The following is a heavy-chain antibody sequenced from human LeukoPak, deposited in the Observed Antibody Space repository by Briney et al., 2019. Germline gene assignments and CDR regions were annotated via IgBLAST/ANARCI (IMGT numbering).Heavy chain of an antibody. CDR1: GYTFTSNY. V-gene: IGHV1-46*01. J-gene: IGHJ4*02. CDR3: ARDQEGFDY. CDR2: IYPRDGST. Sequence: ASVRVSCKASGYTFTSNYKHWVRQAPGQGLEWMGMIYPRDGSTSYAQKFQGRVTVTRDTSTSTVHMELSGLRSEDTAVYYCARDQEGFDYWGQGTLVTVSS.